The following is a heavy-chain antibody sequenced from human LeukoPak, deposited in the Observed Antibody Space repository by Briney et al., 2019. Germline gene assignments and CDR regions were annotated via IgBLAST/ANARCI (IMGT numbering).Heavy chain of an antibody. CDR2: ISGSGVST. CDR3: AREYSSSSEGWNYYYGMDV. J-gene: IGHJ6*02. CDR1: GFTFSSYA. D-gene: IGHD6-6*01. Sequence: GGSLRLSCAASGFTFSSYAMSWALQAPGKGLEWVSAISGSGVSTYYADSVKGRFTISRDNSKNTLYLQMNSLRAEDTAVYYCAREYSSSSEGWNYYYGMDVWGQGTTVTVSS. V-gene: IGHV3-23*01.